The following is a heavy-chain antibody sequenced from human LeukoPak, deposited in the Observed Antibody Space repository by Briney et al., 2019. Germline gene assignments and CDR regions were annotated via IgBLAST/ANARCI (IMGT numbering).Heavy chain of an antibody. CDR3: ARDNSVRDEAWWFNP. CDR2: ISSSGSTI. Sequence: PGGSLRLSCAASGFTFSDYYMSWIRQAPGKGLEWASDISSSGSTINYADSVKGRVTISRDNSKNTLYLQMNSLRAEDTAVYYCARDNSVRDEAWWFNPWGQGTLVTVSS. CDR1: GFTFSDYY. J-gene: IGHJ5*02. D-gene: IGHD5-24*01. V-gene: IGHV3-11*01.